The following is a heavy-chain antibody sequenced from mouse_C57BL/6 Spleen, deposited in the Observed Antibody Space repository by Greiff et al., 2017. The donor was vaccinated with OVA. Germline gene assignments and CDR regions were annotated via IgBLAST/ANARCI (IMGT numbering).Heavy chain of an antibody. CDR1: GFTFSSYA. V-gene: IGHV5-9-1*02. Sequence: EVMLVESGKGLVKPGGSLKLSCAASGFTFSSYAMSWVRQTPEKRLEWVAYISSGGDYIYYADTVKGRFTISRDNARNTLYLQMSSLKSEDTAMYYCTREGYSNYAMDYWGQGTSVTVSS. CDR3: TREGYSNYAMDY. J-gene: IGHJ4*01. D-gene: IGHD2-5*01. CDR2: ISSGGDYI.